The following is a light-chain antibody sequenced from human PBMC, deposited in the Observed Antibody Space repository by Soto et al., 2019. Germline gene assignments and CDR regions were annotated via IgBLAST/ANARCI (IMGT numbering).Light chain of an antibody. CDR1: QSVSSN. V-gene: IGKV3-15*01. CDR2: GAS. J-gene: IGKJ2*01. CDR3: QQYYNWPYT. Sequence: EIVMTQSPATLSVSPGEGVTLSCRASQSVSSNLAWYQQKPGQAPRLLIYGASTRATGIPARFSGSGSGTEFTLTISSLQSEDFAVYYCQQYYNWPYTFGQGTKVDIK.